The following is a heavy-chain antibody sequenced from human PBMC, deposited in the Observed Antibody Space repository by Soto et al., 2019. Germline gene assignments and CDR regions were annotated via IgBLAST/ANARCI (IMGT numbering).Heavy chain of an antibody. D-gene: IGHD1-26*01. Sequence: AXGCLRLTCAASGFTCSNACRSWVRQAPGKGLEWVGRIKSKTDSGTTDYAEPVKGRFTISRDDSKNTLYLQMNSLKTEDTAVYYCTTGERWEPPGGAFDIWGQGTMFTVSS. CDR2: IKSKTDSGTT. V-gene: IGHV3-15*01. CDR3: TTGERWEPPGGAFDI. J-gene: IGHJ3*02. CDR1: GFTCSNAC.